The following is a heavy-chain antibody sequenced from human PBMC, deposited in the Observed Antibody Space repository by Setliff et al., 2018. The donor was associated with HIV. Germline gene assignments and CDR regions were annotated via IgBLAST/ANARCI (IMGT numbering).Heavy chain of an antibody. CDR2: INHSGST. CDR3: ARARNISWSGSSTRNNWFDP. V-gene: IGHV4-34*01. J-gene: IGHJ5*02. Sequence: SETLSLTCAVYGGSFSGYYWSWIRQPPGKGLEWIGEINHSGSTNYNPSLKSRVTISVDTSKNQFSLKLSSVTAADTAVYYCARARNISWSGSSTRNNWFDPWGQGTLVTVSS. CDR1: GGSFSGYY. D-gene: IGHD6-6*01.